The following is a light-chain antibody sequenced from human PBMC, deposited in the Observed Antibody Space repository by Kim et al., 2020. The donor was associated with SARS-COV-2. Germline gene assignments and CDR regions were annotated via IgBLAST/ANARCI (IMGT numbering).Light chain of an antibody. V-gene: IGKV1-5*03. CDR3: HQQNSYPIT. CDR2: KAS. Sequence: DIQMTQSPSTLSASVGDRVTITCRASQSVSNYLAWYQQKPEKAPKVLIYKASSLESGVPSRFSGSASGTEFTHTISSLQPDDFATYYCHQQNSYPITFGRGRRPEI. J-gene: IGKJ5*01. CDR1: QSVSNY.